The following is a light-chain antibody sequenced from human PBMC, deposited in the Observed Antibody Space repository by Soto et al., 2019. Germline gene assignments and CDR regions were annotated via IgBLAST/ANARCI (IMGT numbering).Light chain of an antibody. Sequence: QSALTQPASVSGSPGQSVTISCTGTSGDIGRYKFVSWFQQHPGKAPKLLIFEGTNRPSGVSHRFSGYKSGNTASLTISGLQAEDEAMYFCSSSTNTNTLVIFGGGTKLTVL. CDR1: SGDIGRYKF. CDR3: SSSTNTNTLVI. CDR2: EGT. V-gene: IGLV2-14*01. J-gene: IGLJ2*01.